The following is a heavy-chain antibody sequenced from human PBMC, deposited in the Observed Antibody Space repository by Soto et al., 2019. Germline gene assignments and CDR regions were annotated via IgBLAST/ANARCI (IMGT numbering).Heavy chain of an antibody. CDR3: ARDKDWAFDY. Sequence: GGSLRLSCVVSGFTFSSYSMVWVRQAPGKGLEWVSYIFVSSTPIYYADSVKGRFTVSRDNSQNSLFLLMNSLRAEDTAVYYCARDKDWAFDYWGQGTLVTVS. CDR2: IFVSSTPI. J-gene: IGHJ4*02. V-gene: IGHV3-48*04. CDR1: GFTFSSYS. D-gene: IGHD3-9*01.